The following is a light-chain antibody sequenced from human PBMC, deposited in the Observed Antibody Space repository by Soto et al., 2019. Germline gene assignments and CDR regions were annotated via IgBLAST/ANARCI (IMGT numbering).Light chain of an antibody. CDR1: NIGSTS. CDR3: QVWDSSSDHP. V-gene: IGLV3-21*04. Sequence: SYELTQPPSVSVAPGKTARITCGGNNIGSTSVHWYQQKPGQAPVLVIYYDSDRPSGLPERFSGSNSGNTATLTISRLEAGDEADYYCQVWDSSSDHPFGGGTKVTVL. CDR2: YDS. J-gene: IGLJ2*01.